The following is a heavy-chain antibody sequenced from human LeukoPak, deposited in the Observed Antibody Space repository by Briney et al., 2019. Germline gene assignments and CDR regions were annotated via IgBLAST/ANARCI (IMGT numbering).Heavy chain of an antibody. D-gene: IGHD3-22*01. J-gene: IGHJ4*02. CDR2: IDHRGST. CDR3: ARGYYDSSGYSTPFDY. V-gene: IGHV4-34*01. CDR1: GESLSKYY. Sequence: SETLSLTCAVYGESLSKYYWTWIRQSPGKGLEWIGEIDHRGSTNLNPSLKSRVTLSVDTSKNQFSLKLSSVTAADTAVYYCARGYYDSSGYSTPFDYRGQGTLVTVSS.